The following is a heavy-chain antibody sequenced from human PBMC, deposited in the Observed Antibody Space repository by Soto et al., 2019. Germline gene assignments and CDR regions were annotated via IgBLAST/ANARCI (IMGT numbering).Heavy chain of an antibody. CDR1: GLIFSSYA. J-gene: IGHJ6*02. CDR3: VRGANYHIATSKGYYFPGMDV. Sequence: QVQLVQSGAEVKKPGSSVKVSCKASGLIFSSYAISWVRQAPGQGREWVGGILPIFGTTNYAQRFKGRGTVTAATTTTTPYLDLSNLRSEDTALYFCVRGANYHIATSKGYYFPGMDVWGQGTTVTVSS. D-gene: IGHD3-9*01. V-gene: IGHV1-69*06. CDR2: ILPIFGTT.